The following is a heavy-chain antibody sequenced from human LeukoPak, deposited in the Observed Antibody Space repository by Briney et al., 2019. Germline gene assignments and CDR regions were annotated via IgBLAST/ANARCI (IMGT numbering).Heavy chain of an antibody. J-gene: IGHJ6*02. Sequence: TSETLSLTCTVSGGSISSYYWSWIRQPPGKGLEWIGYIYYSGSTNYNPSLKSRVTISVDTSKNQFSLKLSSVTAADTAVYYCARSGRSGYYRDPRAPQDYYGMDVWGQGTTVTVSS. V-gene: IGHV4-59*08. CDR2: IYYSGST. CDR3: ARSGRSGYYRDPRAPQDYYGMDV. D-gene: IGHD3-3*01. CDR1: GGSISSYY.